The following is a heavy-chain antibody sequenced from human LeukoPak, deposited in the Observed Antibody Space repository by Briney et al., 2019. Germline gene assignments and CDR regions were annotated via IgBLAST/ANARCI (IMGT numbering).Heavy chain of an antibody. CDR2: INPSGGST. CDR3: ARDADTIFGVVPDDY. V-gene: IGHV1-46*01. D-gene: IGHD3-3*01. CDR1: GYTFTGYY. Sequence: ASVKVSCKASGYTFTGYYMHWVRQAPGQGLEWMGIINPSGGSTSYAQKFQGRVTMTRDTSTSTVYMELSSLRSEDTAVYYCARDADTIFGVVPDDYWGQGTLVTVSS. J-gene: IGHJ4*02.